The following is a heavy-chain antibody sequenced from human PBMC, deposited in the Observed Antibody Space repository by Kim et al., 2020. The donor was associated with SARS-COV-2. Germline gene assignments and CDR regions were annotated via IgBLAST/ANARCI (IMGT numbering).Heavy chain of an antibody. Sequence: SETLSLTCTVSGGSFSSYYWSWIRQPPGKGLEWIGYIYSSGTTNYNPSLKSRLTISVDTSKNQFSLKLSSVTAADTAMYYCARQDGGSACYLFDYWGQG. D-gene: IGHD3-16*02. V-gene: IGHV4-59*08. CDR1: GGSFSSYY. CDR2: IYSSGTT. J-gene: IGHJ4*02. CDR3: ARQDGGSACYLFDY.